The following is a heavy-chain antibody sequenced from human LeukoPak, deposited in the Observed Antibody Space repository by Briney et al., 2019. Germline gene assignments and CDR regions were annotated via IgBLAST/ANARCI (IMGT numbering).Heavy chain of an antibody. D-gene: IGHD6-25*01. Sequence: ASVKVSCKASGGTFSSYAISWVRQAPGQGLEWMGRIIPILGIANYAQKFQGRVTITADKSTSTAYMELSSLRSEDTAVYYCARGSGTSRPYYLDYWGRGTLVTVSS. CDR3: ARGSGTSRPYYLDY. V-gene: IGHV1-69*04. CDR2: IIPILGIA. CDR1: GGTFSSYA. J-gene: IGHJ4*02.